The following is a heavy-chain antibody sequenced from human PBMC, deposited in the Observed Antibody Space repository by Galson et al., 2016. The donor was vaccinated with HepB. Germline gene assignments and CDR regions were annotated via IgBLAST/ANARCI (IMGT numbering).Heavy chain of an antibody. CDR2: IWYDTSNK. D-gene: IGHD1-26*01. J-gene: IGHJ4*02. CDR1: GFTLGNHA. V-gene: IGHV3-33*01. CDR3: ARGVGSTEMSCSDY. Sequence: SLRLSCAASGFTLGNHAMHWVRQAPGKGLEWVAAIWYDTSNKWYANSVMGRFAISRDNSENTLYLQMNSLRAEDTVTYYCARGVGSTEMSCSDYWGQGTLVTVSS.